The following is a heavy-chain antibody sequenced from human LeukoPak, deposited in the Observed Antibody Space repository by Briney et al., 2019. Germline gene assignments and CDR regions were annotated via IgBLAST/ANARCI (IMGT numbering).Heavy chain of an antibody. CDR3: ARHRSPSIGWLIDAFDI. J-gene: IGHJ3*02. Sequence: GESLKISCKGSGYSFTSYWIGWVRQMPGKGLEWMGIIYPGDSDTRYSPSFQGRVTISADKSISTAYLQWSSLTASDTAMYYCARHRSPSIGWLIDAFDIWGQGTMVTVSS. V-gene: IGHV5-51*01. D-gene: IGHD2-15*01. CDR2: IYPGDSDT. CDR1: GYSFTSYW.